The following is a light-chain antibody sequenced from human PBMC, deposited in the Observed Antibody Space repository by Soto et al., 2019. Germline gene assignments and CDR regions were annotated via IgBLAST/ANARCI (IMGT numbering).Light chain of an antibody. V-gene: IGKV3-15*01. CDR2: DAS. Sequence: EIVLTHSPATLSVSPGERATLSCRASQSVGSNLAWYQQRPGQPPRLLIYDASTRATDIPARFSGGGSGTEFTLTISSLQSEDFAVYYCQQYNNWPYTFGQGPSCRSN. CDR3: QQYNNWPYT. CDR1: QSVGSN. J-gene: IGKJ2*01.